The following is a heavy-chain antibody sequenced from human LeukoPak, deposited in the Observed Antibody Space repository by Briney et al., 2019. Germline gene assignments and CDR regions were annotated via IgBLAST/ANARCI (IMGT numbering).Heavy chain of an antibody. V-gene: IGHV3-48*01. CDR1: GFTFSSYS. CDR2: ISSSSSTI. Sequence: GGSLRLPCAASGFTFSSYSMNWVRQAPGKGLEWVSYISSSSSTIYYADSVTGRFIISRDTSKNMMYLQMNSLRVEDTAFYYCNMVRGLSSQSDHWGQGTLVTVSS. D-gene: IGHD3-10*01. CDR3: NMVRGLSSQSDH. J-gene: IGHJ4*02.